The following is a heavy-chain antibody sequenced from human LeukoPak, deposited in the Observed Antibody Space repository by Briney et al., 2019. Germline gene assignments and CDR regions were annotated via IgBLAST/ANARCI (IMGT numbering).Heavy chain of an antibody. Sequence: GGSLRLSCAASGFTFSSYSMNWVRQAPGKGLEWVSSISSSSSYIYYADSVKGRFTISRDNAKNSLYLQMNSLRAEDTAVYYCARDRDILTGYGAFDIWGQGTMVTVSS. V-gene: IGHV3-21*01. D-gene: IGHD3-9*01. CDR2: ISSSSSYI. CDR3: ARDRDILTGYGAFDI. CDR1: GFTFSSYS. J-gene: IGHJ3*02.